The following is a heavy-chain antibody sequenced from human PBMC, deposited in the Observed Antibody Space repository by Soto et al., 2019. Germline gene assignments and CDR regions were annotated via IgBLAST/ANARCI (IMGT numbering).Heavy chain of an antibody. D-gene: IGHD3-9*01. V-gene: IGHV4-59*08. CDR2: ISYSGAT. J-gene: IGHJ4*02. Sequence: SETLSLTCTVSGASISGYHWSWIRQPPGKGLECLGYISYSGATNYNPSLKSRVTMSIDTSKNQFSLQLNSVTAADTAVYYCARGFAIDWYTYYFDYWGQGPLVTDSS. CDR3: ARGFAIDWYTYYFDY. CDR1: GASISGYH.